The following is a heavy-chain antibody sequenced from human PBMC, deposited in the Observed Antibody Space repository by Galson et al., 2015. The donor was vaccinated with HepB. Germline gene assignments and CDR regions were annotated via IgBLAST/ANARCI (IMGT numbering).Heavy chain of an antibody. Sequence: SLRLSCAASGFTFSSFAMTWVRQAPGKGLEWVSTISYSGESTYYADSVKGRFTISRDNPGNTVHLLMNSLRAKDTAVYYCAKGVGCSGGSCYNDFWGQGTLVTVSS. CDR3: AKGVGCSGGSCYNDF. CDR2: ISYSGEST. V-gene: IGHV3-23*01. CDR1: GFTFSSFA. J-gene: IGHJ4*02. D-gene: IGHD2-15*01.